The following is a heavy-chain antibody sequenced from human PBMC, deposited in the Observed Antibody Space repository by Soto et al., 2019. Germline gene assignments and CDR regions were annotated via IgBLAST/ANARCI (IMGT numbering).Heavy chain of an antibody. D-gene: IGHD6-13*01. V-gene: IGHV1-69*12. Sequence: QVQLVQSGAEVKKPGSSVKVSCKASGGTFSSYAISWVRQAPGQGLEWMGGIIPIFGTANYAQKFQGRVTITADESPSTAYMELSSLRSEDTAVYYCARAGPYRGAAGNNWFDPWGQGTLVTVSS. CDR2: IIPIFGTA. CDR3: ARAGPYRGAAGNNWFDP. CDR1: GGTFSSYA. J-gene: IGHJ5*02.